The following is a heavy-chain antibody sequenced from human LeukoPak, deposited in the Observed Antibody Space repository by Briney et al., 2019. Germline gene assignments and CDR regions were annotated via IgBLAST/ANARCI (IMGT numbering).Heavy chain of an antibody. D-gene: IGHD7-27*01. J-gene: IGHJ4*02. Sequence: GASVKVSCKASGYTFTNYYIHWIRQAPGQGLEWMGIINPIGGSTSYAQKFQGRVTMTRSTSINTAYMELSSLRPEDTAVYYCARAPRSWGFDYWGLGTLVTVSS. CDR2: INPIGGST. V-gene: IGHV1-46*01. CDR3: ARAPRSWGFDY. CDR1: GYTFTNYY.